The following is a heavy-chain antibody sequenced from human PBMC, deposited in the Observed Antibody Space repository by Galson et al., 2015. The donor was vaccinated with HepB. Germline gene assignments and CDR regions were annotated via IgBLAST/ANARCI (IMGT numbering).Heavy chain of an antibody. D-gene: IGHD1-26*01. J-gene: IGHJ5*02. Sequence: ETLSLTCTVSGGSISSYYWGWIRQPPGKGLEWIGSIYYSGSTYYNPSLKSRVTISVDTSKNQFSLKLSSVTAADTAVYYCVRNKWELLTDGLYNWFDPWGQGTLVTVSS. V-gene: IGHV4-39*01. CDR3: VRNKWELLTDGLYNWFDP. CDR2: IYYSGST. CDR1: GGSISSYY.